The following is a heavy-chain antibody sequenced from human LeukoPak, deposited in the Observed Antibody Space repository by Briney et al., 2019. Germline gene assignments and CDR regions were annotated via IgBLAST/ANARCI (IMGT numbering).Heavy chain of an antibody. CDR2: INPGTGET. D-gene: IGHD6-19*01. CDR3: ARDSSGWQYYFDY. Sequence: ASVKVSCTASGYTFKSYLMHWVRQAPGQSLEWMGWINPGTGETKYSQTFQGRVTIISDTSASTAYMELSSLRFEDTAVYICARDSSGWQYYFDYWGQGTLVTVSS. V-gene: IGHV1-3*01. J-gene: IGHJ4*02. CDR1: GYTFKSYL.